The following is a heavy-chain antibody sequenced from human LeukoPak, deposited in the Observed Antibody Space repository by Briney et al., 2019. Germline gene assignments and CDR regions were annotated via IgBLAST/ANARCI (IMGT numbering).Heavy chain of an antibody. CDR2: IIPIFGTA. J-gene: IGHJ6*04. Sequence: WASVKVSCKASGGTFSSYAISWVRQAPGQGLEWMGGIIPIFGTANYAQKFQGRVTITADESTSTAYMELSSLRSEDTAVYYCARERYCSSTSCQTYYYYGMDVRGKGTTVTVSS. D-gene: IGHD2-2*01. CDR3: ARERYCSSTSCQTYYYYGMDV. V-gene: IGHV1-69*01. CDR1: GGTFSSYA.